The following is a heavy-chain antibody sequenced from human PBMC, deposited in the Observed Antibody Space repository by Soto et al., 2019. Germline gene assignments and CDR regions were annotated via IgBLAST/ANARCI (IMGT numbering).Heavy chain of an antibody. D-gene: IGHD6-6*01. J-gene: IGHJ4*02. CDR1: GFTFSTYA. CDR2: IRGDGGST. Sequence: GGSLRLSCAASGFTFSTYAMSWVRQAPGEGLEWVSTIRGDGGSTYYADSVRGRFTISRDNSKNTLYLQMSSLRAEDTAVYYCAREWQLGDYWGQGTLVTVSS. CDR3: AREWQLGDY. V-gene: IGHV3-23*01.